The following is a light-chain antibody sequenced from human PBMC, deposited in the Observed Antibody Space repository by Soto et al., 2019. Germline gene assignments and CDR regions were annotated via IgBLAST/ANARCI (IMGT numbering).Light chain of an antibody. V-gene: IGKV3-20*01. J-gene: IGKJ1*01. CDR3: QQYGSSPT. CDR1: QGVSSY. CDR2: GAS. Sequence: EIVLTHSPATLSLSPGERATLSFRASQGVSSYLAWYQQKPGQAPRLLIYGASNRATGIPARFSGSGSGTDFTLTISRLEPEDFVVYYCQQYGSSPTFGQGTKVDIK.